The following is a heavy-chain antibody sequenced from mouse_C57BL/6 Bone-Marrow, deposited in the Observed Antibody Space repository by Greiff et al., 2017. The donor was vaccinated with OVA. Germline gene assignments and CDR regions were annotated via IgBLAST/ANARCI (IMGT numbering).Heavy chain of an antibody. CDR1: GFSLTSYA. Sequence: VKLKESGPGLVAPSQSLSITCTVSGFSLTSYAISWVRQPPGKGLEWLGVIWTGGGTNYNSALKSRLSISKDNAKSQVFLKMNSLQTDDTARYYCARVTTVVAKLYWYFDVWGTGTTVTVSS. D-gene: IGHD1-1*01. J-gene: IGHJ1*03. CDR2: IWTGGGT. V-gene: IGHV2-9-1*01. CDR3: ARVTTVVAKLYWYFDV.